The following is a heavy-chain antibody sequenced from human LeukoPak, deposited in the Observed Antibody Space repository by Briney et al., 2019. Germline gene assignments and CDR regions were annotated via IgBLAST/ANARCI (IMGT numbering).Heavy chain of an antibody. CDR1: GGSISSSSHY. D-gene: IGHD1-26*01. Sequence: SETLSLTCTVSGGSISSSSHYWGWIRQPPGKGLEWIGSMYYRGSTYHNPSLKSRVTTSVDTSKNQFSLKLSSVTAADTAVYYCATTTIRLGYWGQGTLVTVSS. J-gene: IGHJ4*02. CDR2: MYYRGST. CDR3: ATTTIRLGY. V-gene: IGHV4-39*07.